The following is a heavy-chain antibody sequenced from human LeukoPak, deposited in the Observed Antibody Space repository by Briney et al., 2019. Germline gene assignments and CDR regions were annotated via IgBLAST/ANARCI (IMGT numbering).Heavy chain of an antibody. D-gene: IGHD6-19*01. V-gene: IGHV3-30*18. CDR2: ISYDGSNK. CDR3: AKGDDRGPGLVREDALDY. Sequence: PGGSLRLSCAASGFTFSSYGMHWVRQAPGKGLEWVAVISYDGSNKYYADSVKGRFTISRDNSKNTLYLQMNSLRAEDTAVYYCAKGDDRGPGLVREDALDYWGQGTLVTVSS. CDR1: GFTFSSYG. J-gene: IGHJ4*02.